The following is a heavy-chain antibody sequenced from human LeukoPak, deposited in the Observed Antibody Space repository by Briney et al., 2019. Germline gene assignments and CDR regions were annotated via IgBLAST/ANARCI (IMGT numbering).Heavy chain of an antibody. Sequence: GGSLRLSCAASGFTVSSDYMSWVRQAPGKGLEWVSVIYSVGSTYYADSVKGRFTISRDNSKNTLYLQMNSLRAEDTAVYYCAGGLDYGDYFDYWGQGTLVTVSS. D-gene: IGHD4-17*01. V-gene: IGHV3-53*01. J-gene: IGHJ4*02. CDR3: AGGLDYGDYFDY. CDR2: IYSVGST. CDR1: GFTVSSDY.